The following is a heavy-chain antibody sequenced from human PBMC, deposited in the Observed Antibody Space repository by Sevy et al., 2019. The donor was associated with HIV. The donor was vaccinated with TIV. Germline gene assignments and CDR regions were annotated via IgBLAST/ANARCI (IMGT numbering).Heavy chain of an antibody. D-gene: IGHD6-19*01. J-gene: IGHJ4*02. V-gene: IGHV3-11*06. CDR1: GFTFSDYY. CDR2: ISNRSTYT. CDR3: ARVRYTSGVEYFDY. Sequence: GGSLRLSCAASGFTFSDYYMSWIRQAPGKGLEWISYISNRSTYTNYADSMKGRFTISRDNAKNSLYLQMNTLRAEDTAVYYCARVRYTSGVEYFDYGGQGTLVTVSS.